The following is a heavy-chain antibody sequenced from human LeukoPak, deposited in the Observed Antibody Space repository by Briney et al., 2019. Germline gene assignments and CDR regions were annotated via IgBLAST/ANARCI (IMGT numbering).Heavy chain of an antibody. V-gene: IGHV4-59*11. J-gene: IGHJ3*02. D-gene: IGHD4-17*01. CDR2: ISYIGST. CDR1: TDSFSSHY. Sequence: SQTLSLTCAVSTDSFSSHYWTWIRQPPGKGLEWIGYISYIGSTNYNPSLKSRVTISIDTSKNQFSLKLSSVTAADSAVYYCARDLVTVTKGFDIWGQGTMVSVSS. CDR3: ARDLVTVTKGFDI.